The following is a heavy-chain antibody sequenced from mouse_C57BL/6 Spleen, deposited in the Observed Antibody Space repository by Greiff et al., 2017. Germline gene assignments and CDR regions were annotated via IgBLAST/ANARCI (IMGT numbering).Heavy chain of an antibody. CDR3: ARDLTTVVAH. Sequence: QVQLKESGPELVKPGASVKISCKASGYAFSSSWMNWVKQRPGKGLEWIGRIYPGDGDTNYNGKFKGKATLTADKSSSTAYMQLSSLTSEDSAVYFCARDLTTVVAHWGQGTTLTVSS. CDR1: GYAFSSSW. CDR2: IYPGDGDT. J-gene: IGHJ2*01. D-gene: IGHD1-1*01. V-gene: IGHV1-82*01.